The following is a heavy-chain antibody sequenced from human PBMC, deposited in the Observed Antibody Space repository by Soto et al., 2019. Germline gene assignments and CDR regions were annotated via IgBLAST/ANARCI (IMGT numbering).Heavy chain of an antibody. J-gene: IGHJ4*02. V-gene: IGHV1-69*06. CDR1: GGTFSSYA. Sequence: SVKVSCEASGGTFSSYAISWVRQAPGQGLEWMGGIIPIFGTANYAQKFQGRVTITADTSTSTAYMELRSLRSDDTAVYYCARDSLRLSAGFDYWGQGTLVTVSS. D-gene: IGHD3-16*01. CDR3: ARDSLRLSAGFDY. CDR2: IIPIFGTA.